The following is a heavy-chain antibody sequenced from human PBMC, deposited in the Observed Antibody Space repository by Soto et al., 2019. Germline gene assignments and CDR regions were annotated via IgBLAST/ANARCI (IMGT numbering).Heavy chain of an antibody. CDR1: GFTFSSYA. Sequence: HPGGSLRLSCAASGFTFSSYAMSWVRQAPGKGLEWVSAISGSGGSTYYADSVKGRFTISRDNSKNTLYLQMNSLRAEDTAVYYCAKGGTYGEDHYCMDVWGQGTTVTVSS. CDR2: ISGSGGST. D-gene: IGHD1-1*01. V-gene: IGHV3-23*01. J-gene: IGHJ6*02. CDR3: AKGGTYGEDHYCMDV.